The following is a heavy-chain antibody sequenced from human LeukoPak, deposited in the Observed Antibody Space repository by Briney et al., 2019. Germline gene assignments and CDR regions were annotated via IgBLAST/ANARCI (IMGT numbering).Heavy chain of an antibody. CDR1: GFTFSSSE. CDR3: EDGIRDAFDY. CDR2: IRTTVEGAKYA. J-gene: IGHJ4*02. Sequence: GALRLSCAASGFTFSSSELNWVHIVPGKGLDRVSNIRTTVEGAKYAYYADSVQGRVTISRDDGKSTLNLHMNSLRDVDTFFFQAEDGIRDAFDYWGQGILVTVSS. D-gene: IGHD5-24*01. V-gene: IGHV3-48*03.